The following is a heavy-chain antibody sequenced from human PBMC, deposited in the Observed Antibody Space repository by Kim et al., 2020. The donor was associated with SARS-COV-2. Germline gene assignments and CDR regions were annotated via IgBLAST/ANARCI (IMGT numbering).Heavy chain of an antibody. CDR2: INAGNGNT. CDR1: GYTFTSYA. D-gene: IGHD3-22*01. CDR3: AREVTVRVPPHYYYRVLRYYFDY. Sequence: ASVKVSCKASGYTFTSYAMHWVRQAPGQRLEWMGWINAGNGNTKYSQKFQGRVTITRDTSASTAYMELSSLRSEDTAVYYCAREVTVRVPPHYYYRVLRYYFDYWGQGTLVTVSS. J-gene: IGHJ4*02. V-gene: IGHV1-3*01.